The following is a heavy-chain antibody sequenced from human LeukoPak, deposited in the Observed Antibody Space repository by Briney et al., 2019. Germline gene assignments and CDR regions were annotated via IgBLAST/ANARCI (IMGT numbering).Heavy chain of an antibody. CDR1: GGTFSSYA. V-gene: IGHV1-69*04. Sequence: GASVKVSCKASGGTFSSYAISWVRQAPGQGLEWMGRIIPILGIANYAQKFQGRVTITADKSTSTAYMELSSLRSEDTAVYYCMTTSNWGSVIFDYWGQGTLVTASS. J-gene: IGHJ4*02. CDR3: MTTSNWGSVIFDY. D-gene: IGHD7-27*01. CDR2: IIPILGIA.